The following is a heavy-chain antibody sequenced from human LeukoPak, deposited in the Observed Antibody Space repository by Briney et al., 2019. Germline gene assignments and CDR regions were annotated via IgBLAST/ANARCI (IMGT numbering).Heavy chain of an antibody. V-gene: IGHV1-2*02. D-gene: IGHD3-22*01. CDR1: GYTFTGYY. Sequence: ASVMVSCKASGYTFTGYYMHWVRQAPGQGLEWMGWINPNSGGTNYAQKFQGRVTMTRDTSISTAYMELSRLRSDDTAVYYCARGGDYYDSSGYYNSNYWGQGTLVTVSS. CDR3: ARGGDYYDSSGYYNSNY. CDR2: INPNSGGT. J-gene: IGHJ4*02.